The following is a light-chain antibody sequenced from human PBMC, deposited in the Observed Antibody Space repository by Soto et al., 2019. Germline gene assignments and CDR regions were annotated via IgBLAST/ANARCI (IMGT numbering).Light chain of an antibody. CDR3: QSYDSSLSGSGVV. J-gene: IGLJ2*01. Sequence: QSVLTQPPSVSVAPGQRVTISCTGSSSNIGAGYDVHWYQQLPGTAPKLLIYGNSNRPSGVPDRFSGSKSGTSASLAITGLQAEDEADYYCQSYDSSLSGSGVVFGGGTKVTVL. CDR1: SSNIGAGYD. V-gene: IGLV1-40*01. CDR2: GNS.